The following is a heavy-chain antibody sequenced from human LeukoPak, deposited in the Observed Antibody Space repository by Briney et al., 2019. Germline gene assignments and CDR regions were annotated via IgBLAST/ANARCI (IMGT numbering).Heavy chain of an antibody. CDR1: GGSISNHY. V-gene: IGHV4-59*11. D-gene: IGHD3-10*01. CDR3: ARVGALDWFDP. J-gene: IGHJ5*02. CDR2: IDYSGSY. Sequence: PCETLPLTCTVSGGSISNHYWTWIRQPPGKGLEWIGYIDYSGSYNYNPSLKSRITISADTSKSQFSLKLRSLTAVDTAVYYCARVGALDWFDPWGQGILVTVSS.